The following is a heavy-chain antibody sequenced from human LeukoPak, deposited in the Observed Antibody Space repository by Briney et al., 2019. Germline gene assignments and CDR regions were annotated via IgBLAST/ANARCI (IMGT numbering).Heavy chain of an antibody. Sequence: GGSLRLSCAASGFTFSSYSMNWVRQAPGKGLEWVSSISSSSSYIYYVDSVKGRFTISRDNAKNSLYLQMNSLRAEDTAVYYCARDRRAYYGSGSYRYYYGMDVWGKGTTVTVSS. J-gene: IGHJ6*04. CDR2: ISSSSSYI. D-gene: IGHD3-10*01. CDR1: GFTFSSYS. V-gene: IGHV3-21*01. CDR3: ARDRRAYYGSGSYRYYYGMDV.